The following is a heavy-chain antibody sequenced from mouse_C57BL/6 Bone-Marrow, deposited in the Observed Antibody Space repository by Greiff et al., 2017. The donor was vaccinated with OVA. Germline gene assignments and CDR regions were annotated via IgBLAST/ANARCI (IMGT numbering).Heavy chain of an antibody. CDR3: ARRGAVVAVDY. V-gene: IGHV5-6*02. CDR2: ISSGGSYT. Sequence: EVKLMESGGDLVKPGGSLKLSCAASGFTFSSYGMSWVRQTPDKRLEWVATISSGGSYTYYPDSVKGRFTISRDNAKNTLYLQMSSLKSEDTAMYYCARRGAVVAVDYWGQGTTLTVSS. D-gene: IGHD1-1*01. J-gene: IGHJ2*01. CDR1: GFTFSSYG.